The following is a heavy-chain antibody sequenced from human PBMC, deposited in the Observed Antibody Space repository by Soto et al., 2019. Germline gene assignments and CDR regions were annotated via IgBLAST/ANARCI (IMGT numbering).Heavy chain of an antibody. J-gene: IGHJ4*02. V-gene: IGHV3-66*01. CDR1: GFTVNNNY. CDR3: ARASYYYDSRGYYYRYYFDY. Sequence: GGSLRLSCAASGFTVNNNYISWVRQAPGKGLEWVSVIYSGGSTYYADSVMGRFTISRDNSKNTVHLQMNSLRAEDTAVYYCARASYYYDSRGYYYRYYFDYWGQGALVTVSS. CDR2: IYSGGST. D-gene: IGHD3-22*01.